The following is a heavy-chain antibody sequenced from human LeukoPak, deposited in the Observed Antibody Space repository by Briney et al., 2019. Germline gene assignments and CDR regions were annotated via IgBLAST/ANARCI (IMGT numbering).Heavy chain of an antibody. V-gene: IGHV4-4*07. CDR3: AREGRSSSSGY. D-gene: IGHD6-6*01. J-gene: IGHJ4*02. CDR1: GGSISSYY. Sequence: SESLSLTCTVSGGSISSYYWSWIRQPAGKGLEWLVRISSSGSTNYNPSLKSRVTMSVDTSKNQFSLKLSSVTAADTAVYYCAREGRSSSSGYWGQGNLVTVSS. CDR2: ISSSGST.